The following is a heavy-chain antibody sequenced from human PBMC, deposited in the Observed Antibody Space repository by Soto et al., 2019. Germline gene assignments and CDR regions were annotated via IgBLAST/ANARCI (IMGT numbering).Heavy chain of an antibody. CDR3: ARQDSAARDFDY. Sequence: SETLSLTCTVSGGSISSSSYYWGWIRQPPGKGLEWIGSIYYSGSTYYNPSLKSRVTISVDTSKNQFSLKLSSVTAADTAVYDCARQDSAARDFDYWGQGTLVTVS. CDR1: GGSISSSSYY. J-gene: IGHJ4*02. CDR2: IYYSGST. D-gene: IGHD6-6*01. V-gene: IGHV4-39*01.